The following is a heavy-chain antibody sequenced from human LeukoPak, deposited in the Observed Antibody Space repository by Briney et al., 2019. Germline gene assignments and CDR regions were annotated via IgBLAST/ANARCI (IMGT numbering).Heavy chain of an antibody. V-gene: IGHV4-38-2*01. D-gene: IGHD6-13*01. CDR1: GYSISSGYY. CDR3: ARGGIVAAGTSRFDT. J-gene: IGHJ5*02. CDR2: IYHSGST. Sequence: SETLSLTCAVSGYSISSGYYWGWIRQPPGKGLEWIESIYHSGSTYYNPSLKSRVTISVDTSKNQFSLNLSSVTAADTAVYYCARGGIVAAGTSRFDTWGRGTLVTVSS.